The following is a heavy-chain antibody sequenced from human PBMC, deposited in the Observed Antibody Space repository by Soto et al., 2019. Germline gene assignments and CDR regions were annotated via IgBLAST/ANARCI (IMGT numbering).Heavy chain of an antibody. Sequence: GGSLRLSCAASGFTFSSYAMSWVRQAPGKGLEWVSAISGSGGSTYYADSVKGRFTISRDNSKNTLYLQMNSLRAEDTAVYYCAKGIRFGESGYYYGMDVWGQGTTVTVSS. V-gene: IGHV3-23*01. CDR1: GFTFSSYA. CDR3: AKGIRFGESGYYYGMDV. D-gene: IGHD3-10*01. J-gene: IGHJ6*02. CDR2: ISGSGGST.